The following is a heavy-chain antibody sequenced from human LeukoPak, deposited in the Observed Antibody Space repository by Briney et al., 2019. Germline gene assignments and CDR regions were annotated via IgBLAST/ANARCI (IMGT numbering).Heavy chain of an antibody. CDR1: GFTFSSYA. V-gene: IGHV3-30-3*01. CDR3: ARDFRLYYARGNYYYYYYMDV. J-gene: IGHJ6*03. Sequence: GGSLRLSCAASGFTFSSYAMHWVRQAPGKGLEWVAVISYDGSNKYYADSVKGRFTISRDNSKNTLYLQMNSLRAEDTAVYYCARDFRLYYARGNYYYYYYMDVWGKGTTVTVSS. D-gene: IGHD3-3*01. CDR2: ISYDGSNK.